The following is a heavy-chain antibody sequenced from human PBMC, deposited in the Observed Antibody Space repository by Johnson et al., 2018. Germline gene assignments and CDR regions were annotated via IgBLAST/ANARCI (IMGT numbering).Heavy chain of an antibody. V-gene: IGHV1-18*01. Sequence: QVQLVQSGAEVKKXGASLKVSCKASGYIFTSYGISWVRQAPGHGLEWMGWISGYNCNTDHAQKFQGRVTLTTDTFTSTAYMELRNLRSDDTAVYFCARGLRGYMDVWGQGTTVTVSS. D-gene: IGHD3-16*01. J-gene: IGHJ6*03. CDR2: ISGYNCNT. CDR1: GYIFTSYG. CDR3: ARGLRGYMDV.